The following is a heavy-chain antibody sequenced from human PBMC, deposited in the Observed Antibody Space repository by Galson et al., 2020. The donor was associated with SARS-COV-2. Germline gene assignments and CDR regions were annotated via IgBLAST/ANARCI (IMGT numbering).Heavy chain of an antibody. CDR2: ISYDGSNK. D-gene: IGHD4-17*01. J-gene: IGHJ4*02. V-gene: IGHV3-30-3*01. CDR1: GFTFSRHA. CDR3: ARGASHDGDKGFDY. Sequence: TGGSLRLSCAASGFTFSRHAMHWVRQAPGKGLEWVAVISYDGSNKYYADSVKGRFTISRDESKNTLYLQMNSLRFEDTAVYYCARGASHDGDKGFDYWGQGALVTVSS.